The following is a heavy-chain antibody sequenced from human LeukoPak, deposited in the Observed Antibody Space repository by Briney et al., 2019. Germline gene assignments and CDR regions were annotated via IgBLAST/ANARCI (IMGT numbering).Heavy chain of an antibody. V-gene: IGHV1-18*04. CDR2: ISAYNGNT. D-gene: IGHD2-15*01. Sequence: ASVKVSCKASGYTFTGYYMHWVRQAPGQGLEWMGWISAYNGNTNYAQKLQGRVTMTTDTSTSTAYMELRSLRSDDTAVYYCARKEGVVAANSEDYYYYMDVWGKGTTVTVSS. CDR3: ARKEGVVAANSEDYYYYMDV. CDR1: GYTFTGYY. J-gene: IGHJ6*03.